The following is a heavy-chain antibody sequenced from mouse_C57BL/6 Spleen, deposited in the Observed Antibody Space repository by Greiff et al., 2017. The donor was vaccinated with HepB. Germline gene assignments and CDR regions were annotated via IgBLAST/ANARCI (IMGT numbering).Heavy chain of an antibody. J-gene: IGHJ2*01. CDR1: GYTFTDYY. CDR3: ARSTGYGNFFDY. CDR2: INPNNGGT. V-gene: IGHV1-26*01. Sequence: VQLQQSGPELVKPGASVKISCKASGYTFTDYYMNWVKQSHGKSLEWIGDINPNNGGTSYNQKFKGKATLTVDKSSSTAYMELRSLTSEDSAVYYCARSTGYGNFFDYWGQGTTLTVSS. D-gene: IGHD2-1*01.